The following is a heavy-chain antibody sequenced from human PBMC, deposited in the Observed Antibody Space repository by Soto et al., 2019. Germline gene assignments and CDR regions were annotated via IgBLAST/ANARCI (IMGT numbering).Heavy chain of an antibody. CDR1: GFTFSTYA. J-gene: IGHJ6*02. CDR2: ISSDGNNK. Sequence: GGSLRLSCAASGFTFSTYAMHWVRQAPGKGLEWVAVISSDGNNKYYADSVEGRFTISRDNSKNTLYLQMNSLRAEDTAVYYCARDTVTTPYYYGMDVWGQGTTVTVSS. V-gene: IGHV3-30-3*01. CDR3: ARDTVTTPYYYGMDV. D-gene: IGHD4-17*01.